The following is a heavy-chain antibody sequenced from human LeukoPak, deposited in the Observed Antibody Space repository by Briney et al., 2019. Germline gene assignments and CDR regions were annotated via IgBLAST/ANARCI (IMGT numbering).Heavy chain of an antibody. CDR1: GYSFSNYA. Sequence: ASVKVSCRGSGYSFSNYAINWVRQAPGQGLEWMGWINTNTGNPTYAPGFTGRFVFSLDTSVSTAYLQISSLKAEDTAVYYCARGRVSGSGDWFDPWGQGTLVTVSS. V-gene: IGHV7-4-1*02. CDR2: INTNTGNP. D-gene: IGHD3-10*01. CDR3: ARGRVSGSGDWFDP. J-gene: IGHJ5*02.